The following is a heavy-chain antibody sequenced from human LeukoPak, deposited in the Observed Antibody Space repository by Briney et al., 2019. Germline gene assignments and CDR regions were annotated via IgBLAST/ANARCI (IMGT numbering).Heavy chain of an antibody. CDR3: ARHPADYPDSSAKH. Sequence: SETLSLTCTVSGGSISSYYWSWIRQPPGKGLEWIGYVYYSGSINYNPSLKSRVTISVDTSKKHFSLKLTSVTAEDTALYYCARHPADYPDSSAKHWGKETLPPSP. CDR1: GGSISSYY. CDR2: VYYSGSI. J-gene: IGHJ4*02. V-gene: IGHV4-59*08. D-gene: IGHD3-22*01.